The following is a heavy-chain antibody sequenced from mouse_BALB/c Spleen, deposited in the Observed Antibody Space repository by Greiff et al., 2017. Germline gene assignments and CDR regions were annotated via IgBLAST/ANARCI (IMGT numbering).Heavy chain of an antibody. CDR2: IDTSDSYT. Sequence: QVQLQQPGAELVMPGASVKMSCKASGYTFTDYWMHWVKQRPGQGLEWIGAIDTSDSYTSYNQKFKGKATLTVDESSSTAYMQLSSLTSEDSAVYYCAREGNYLYYFDYWGQGTSVTVSS. D-gene: IGHD2-1*01. V-gene: IGHV1-69*01. CDR3: AREGNYLYYFDY. CDR1: GYTFTDYW. J-gene: IGHJ4*01.